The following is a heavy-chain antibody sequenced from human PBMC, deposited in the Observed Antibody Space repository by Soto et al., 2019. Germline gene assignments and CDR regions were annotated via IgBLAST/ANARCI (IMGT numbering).Heavy chain of an antibody. D-gene: IGHD3-10*01. CDR2: LNPKASFA. CDR1: GFIFTSYW. V-gene: IGHV5-10-1*01. J-gene: IGHJ4*02. CDR3: ARHKSGGGSSPFDF. Sequence: GESLKISCKASGFIFTSYWLSWVRQMLGKSLECMGMLNPKASFANYSPSFRGHVTISPHTSVTTAYLNWSSLKASDTAIYYCARHKSGGGSSPFDFWDQGTLVTVSS.